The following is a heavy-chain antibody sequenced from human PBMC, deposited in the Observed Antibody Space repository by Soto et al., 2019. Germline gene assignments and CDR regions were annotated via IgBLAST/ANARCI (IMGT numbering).Heavy chain of an antibody. CDR1: GGSISSGGYY. CDR2: IYYSGST. V-gene: IGHV4-31*03. D-gene: IGHD4-17*01. Sequence: SETLSLTCTVSGGSISSGGYYWSWIRQHPGKGLEWIGYIYYSGSTYYNPSLKSRVTISVDTSKDQFSLKLSSVTAADTAVYYCARHTTVTTPEYYSGMDVWGQGTTVTAP. CDR3: ARHTTVTTPEYYSGMDV. J-gene: IGHJ6*02.